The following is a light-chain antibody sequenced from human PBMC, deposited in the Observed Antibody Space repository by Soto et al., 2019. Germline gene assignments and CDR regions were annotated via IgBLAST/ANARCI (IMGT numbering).Light chain of an antibody. CDR2: ENN. CDR3: QSYESSLSGYV. CDR1: SSNIGAGYE. V-gene: IGLV1-40*01. J-gene: IGLJ1*01. Sequence: QSVLTQPPSVSEAPGQRVTISCTGSSSNIGAGYEAHWYQQVPGTAPKLLIYENNNRPSGVPDRFSGSKSGTSASLAITGLQAEDEVEYYCQSYESSLSGYVFGTGTKLTVL.